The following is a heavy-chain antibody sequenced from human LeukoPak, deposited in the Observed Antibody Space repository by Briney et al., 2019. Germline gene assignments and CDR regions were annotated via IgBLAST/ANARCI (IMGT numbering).Heavy chain of an antibody. Sequence: SQTLSLTCAISGDSIFTNNVAWNWIRQSPSRGLEWLGRTYYRSKWSFDYAVSVKSRITINADTSKNQFSLQLSSVTPEGTAVYYCARGKYTSFGNWGQGTLVTVSS. CDR2: TYYRSKWSF. CDR3: ARGKYTSFGN. CDR1: GDSIFTNNVA. J-gene: IGHJ4*02. D-gene: IGHD6-6*01. V-gene: IGHV6-1*01.